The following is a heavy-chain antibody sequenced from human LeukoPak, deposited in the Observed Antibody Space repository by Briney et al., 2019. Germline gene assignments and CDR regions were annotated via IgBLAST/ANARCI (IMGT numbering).Heavy chain of an antibody. CDR2: ISGSGGNT. D-gene: IGHD1-1*01. CDR3: ATTKPARRYFDY. Sequence: GGSLRLSCVGSGFTFTSNPLGWVRQAPGKGLEWVSAISGSGGNTYYGDSVRGRFTISRDNSKNTLYLQMNSLRAEDTAVYYCATTKPARRYFDYWGQGTLVTVSS. V-gene: IGHV3-23*01. CDR1: GFTFTSNP. J-gene: IGHJ4*02.